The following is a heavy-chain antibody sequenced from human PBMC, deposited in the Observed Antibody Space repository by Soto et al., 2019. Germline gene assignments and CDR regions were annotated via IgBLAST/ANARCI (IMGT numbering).Heavy chain of an antibody. V-gene: IGHV1-18*01. CDR2: ISAYNGNT. Sequence: GASVKVSCKASGYTFTSYGISWVRQAPGQGLEWMGWISAYNGNTNYAQKLQGRVTMTTDTSTSTAYMELRSLRSDDTAVYYCASLDCSSTSCSTWGNAFDIWGQGTMVTVSS. D-gene: IGHD2-2*01. J-gene: IGHJ3*02. CDR3: ASLDCSSTSCSTWGNAFDI. CDR1: GYTFTSYG.